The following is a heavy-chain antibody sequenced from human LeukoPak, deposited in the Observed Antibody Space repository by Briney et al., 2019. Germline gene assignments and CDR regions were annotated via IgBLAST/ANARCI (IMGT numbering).Heavy chain of an antibody. D-gene: IGHD6-19*01. CDR1: GYTFNNYD. Sequence: ASVKVSCKASGYTFNNYDIDWVRQAPGQGLEWMGWINTNTGNPTYAQGFTGRFVFSLDTSVSTAYLQISSLKAEDTAVYYCARDSSGWTDAFDIWGQGTMVTVSS. V-gene: IGHV7-4-1*02. CDR3: ARDSSGWTDAFDI. J-gene: IGHJ3*02. CDR2: INTNTGNP.